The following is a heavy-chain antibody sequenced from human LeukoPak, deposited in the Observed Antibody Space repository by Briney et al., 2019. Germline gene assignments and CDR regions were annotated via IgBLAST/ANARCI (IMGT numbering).Heavy chain of an antibody. Sequence: GESLKISCQGSGYSFTSFWIGWVRQMPGKGLEWMGIIYPSDSDTRYSPSFQGQVTISADKSISTAYLHWRSLKASDTAIYYCARRLRYDSRSHPDFWGQGTLVTVSS. CDR2: IYPSDSDT. CDR3: ARRLRYDSRSHPDF. CDR1: GYSFTSFW. V-gene: IGHV5-51*01. J-gene: IGHJ4*02. D-gene: IGHD3-10*01.